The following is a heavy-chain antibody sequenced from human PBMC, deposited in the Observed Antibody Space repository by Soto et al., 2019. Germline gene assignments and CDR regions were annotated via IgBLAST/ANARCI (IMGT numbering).Heavy chain of an antibody. V-gene: IGHV4-30-4*01. CDR2: IYYSGST. J-gene: IGHJ6*02. Sequence: PSETLSLTCTVSGGSISSGDYYWSWIRQPPGKGLEWIGYIYYSGSTYYNPSLKSRVTISVDTSKSQFSLKLSSVTAADTAVYYCARELVVVPAAILYYYGMDVWGQGTTVTVSS. D-gene: IGHD2-2*02. CDR1: GGSISSGDYY. CDR3: ARELVVVPAAILYYYGMDV.